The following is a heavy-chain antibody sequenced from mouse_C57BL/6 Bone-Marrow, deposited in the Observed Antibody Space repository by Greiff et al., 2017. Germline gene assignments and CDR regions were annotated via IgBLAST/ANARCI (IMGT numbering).Heavy chain of an antibody. V-gene: IGHV1-15*01. Sequence: QVQLQQSGAELVRPGASVTLSCKASGYTFTDYEMHWVKQTPVHGLEWIGAIDPETGGTAYNQKFKGKAILTADKSSSTAYMELRSLTSEDSAVYYCTRIYYYGSSPSWFAYWGQGTLVTVSA. CDR2: IDPETGGT. D-gene: IGHD1-1*01. J-gene: IGHJ3*01. CDR1: GYTFTDYE. CDR3: TRIYYYGSSPSWFAY.